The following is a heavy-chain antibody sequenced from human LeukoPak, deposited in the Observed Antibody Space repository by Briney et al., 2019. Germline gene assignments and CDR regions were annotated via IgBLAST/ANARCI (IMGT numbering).Heavy chain of an antibody. J-gene: IGHJ5*02. CDR1: GGTFSSYA. CDR3: AAVYITMIVVVNGGWFDP. Sequence: SVKVSCKASGGTFSSYAISWVRQAPGQGLEWMGRIIPILGIANYAQKFQGRVTITADKSTSTAYMELSSLRSEDTAVYYCAAVYITMIVVVNGGWFDPWGQGTLVTVSS. CDR2: IIPILGIA. D-gene: IGHD3-22*01. V-gene: IGHV1-69*04.